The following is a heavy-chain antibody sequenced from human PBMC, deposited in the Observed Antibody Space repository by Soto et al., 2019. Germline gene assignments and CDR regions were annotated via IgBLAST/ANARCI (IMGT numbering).Heavy chain of an antibody. D-gene: IGHD2-8*01. J-gene: IGHJ4*02. CDR1: GFTFSSYG. CDR3: AKDRRVCYSVSDY. Sequence: GGSLRLSCAASGFTFSSYGMHWVRQAPGKGLEWVAVISYDGSNKYYADSVKGRFTISRDNSKNTLYLQMNSLRAEDTAVYYCAKDRRVCYSVSDYWGQGTLVTVSS. V-gene: IGHV3-30*18. CDR2: ISYDGSNK.